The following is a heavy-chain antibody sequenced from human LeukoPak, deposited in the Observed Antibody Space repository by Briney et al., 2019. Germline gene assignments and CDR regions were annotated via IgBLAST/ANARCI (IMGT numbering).Heavy chain of an antibody. Sequence: GASVKVSCKASGGTFNNYAVSWMRQAPGQGLEWMGTIVPVFGTSNNAQKFQGRLTIVTDESTSTVHIELSSLTSEDTAVYYCARVSTRYYFDDWGQGTLVTVSS. J-gene: IGHJ4*02. D-gene: IGHD2-15*01. CDR1: GGTFNNYA. CDR2: IVPVFGTS. CDR3: ARVSTRYYFDD. V-gene: IGHV1-69*05.